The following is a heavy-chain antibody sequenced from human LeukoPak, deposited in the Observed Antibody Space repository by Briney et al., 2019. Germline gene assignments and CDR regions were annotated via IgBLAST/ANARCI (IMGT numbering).Heavy chain of an antibody. CDR1: GFTFGDYA. CDR2: IRSKAYGGTT. CDR3: TRDPLEWEAMYGYYYYYMDV. Sequence: PGGSLRLSCTASGFTFGDYAMSWVRQAPGKGLEWVGFIRSKAYGGTTEYAASVKGRFTISRDDFKSIAYLQMNSLKTEDTAVYYCTRDPLEWEAMYGYYYYYMDVWGKGTTVTISS. D-gene: IGHD3-3*01. V-gene: IGHV3-49*04. J-gene: IGHJ6*03.